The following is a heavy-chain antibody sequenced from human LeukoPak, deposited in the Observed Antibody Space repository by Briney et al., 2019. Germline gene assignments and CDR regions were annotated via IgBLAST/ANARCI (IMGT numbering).Heavy chain of an antibody. D-gene: IGHD6-19*01. CDR3: ARSYSSGSSWFDP. V-gene: IGHV4-4*02. CDR1: GGSISSSNW. J-gene: IGHJ5*02. CDR2: IYHSGST. Sequence: SETLSLTCAVSGGSISSSNWWSWVRQPPGKGREGIGEIYHSGSTNYNPSLKSRVTISVDKSKNQFSLKLSSVTAADTAVYYCARSYSSGSSWFDPWGQGTLVTVSS.